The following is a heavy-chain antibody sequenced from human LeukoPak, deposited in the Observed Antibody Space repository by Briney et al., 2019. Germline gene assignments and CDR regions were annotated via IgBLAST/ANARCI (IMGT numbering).Heavy chain of an antibody. CDR3: ATVNDFWSGYMATYDY. V-gene: IGHV1-69*13. Sequence: ASVKVSCKASGGTFSIYAISWVRQAPGQGLEWMGGIIPIFGTANYARKFQGRVTITADESTSTAYMELSSLRSEDTAVYYCATVNDFWSGYMATYDYWGQGTLVTVSS. CDR1: GGTFSIYA. CDR2: IIPIFGTA. D-gene: IGHD3-3*01. J-gene: IGHJ4*02.